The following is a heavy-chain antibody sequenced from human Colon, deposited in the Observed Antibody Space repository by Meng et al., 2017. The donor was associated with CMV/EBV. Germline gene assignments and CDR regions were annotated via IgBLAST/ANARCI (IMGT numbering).Heavy chain of an antibody. Sequence: QLQDSGPGRGKPSDTLSLTCTVAVGPLINYWSWIRQPPGKRLEWIGYIYYTGSTNYNPSLKSRVTMSVDTSKNQFSLKLSSVTAADTAVYYCARVKLQNNQYYFDYWGQGTLVTVSS. J-gene: IGHJ4*02. CDR1: VGPLINY. D-gene: IGHD4-11*01. V-gene: IGHV4-59*07. CDR3: ARVKLQNNQYYFDY. CDR2: IYYTGST.